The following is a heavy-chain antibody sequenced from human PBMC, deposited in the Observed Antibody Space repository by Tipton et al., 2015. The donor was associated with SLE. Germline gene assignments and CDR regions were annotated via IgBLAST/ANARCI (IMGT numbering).Heavy chain of an antibody. CDR3: ARHGWQQLDRDGFDF. CDR1: GGSISSSSYY. D-gene: IGHD6-13*01. V-gene: IGHV4-39*01. J-gene: IGHJ4*02. CDR2: IHYSGST. Sequence: TLSLTCTVSGGSISSSSYYWGWIRQPPGKGLEWIGSIHYSGSTYYTPSLKSRVSISVHTSKNQFSLRLNSVTAADTAVFYCARHGWQQLDRDGFDFWGQGTLVTVSS.